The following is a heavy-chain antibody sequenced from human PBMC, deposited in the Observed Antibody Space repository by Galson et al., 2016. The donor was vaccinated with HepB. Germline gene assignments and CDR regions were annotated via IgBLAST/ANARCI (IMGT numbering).Heavy chain of an antibody. D-gene: IGHD4/OR15-4a*01. J-gene: IGHJ4*02. CDR3: ARVYGGNWFDY. Sequence: QSGAEVKKPGESLKISCKTSGYSFTTYWIAWVRQMPGKGLEWMGIIYPGDSDARYSPSFQGQVTISVDKSINTAYLQWSSLKASDTAIYYCARVYGGNWFDYWGQGTLVTVSS. CDR1: GYSFTTYW. CDR2: IYPGDSDA. V-gene: IGHV5-51*01.